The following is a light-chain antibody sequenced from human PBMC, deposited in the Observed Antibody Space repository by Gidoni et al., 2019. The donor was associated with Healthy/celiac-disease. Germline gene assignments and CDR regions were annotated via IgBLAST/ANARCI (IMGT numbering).Light chain of an antibody. CDR2: GAS. Sequence: IGMKQSPATLSVSPGERATLSCRASQSVSSNLAWYQQKPGQAPRLLIYGASIRATGIPARFSGSGSGTEFTLTISSLQSEDFAVEYCQQYNNWPPITFGQGTRLEIK. V-gene: IGKV3D-15*01. CDR1: QSVSSN. J-gene: IGKJ5*01. CDR3: QQYNNWPPIT.